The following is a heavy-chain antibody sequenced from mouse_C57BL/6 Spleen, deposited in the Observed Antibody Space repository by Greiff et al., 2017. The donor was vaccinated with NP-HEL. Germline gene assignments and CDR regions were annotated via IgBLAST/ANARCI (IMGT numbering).Heavy chain of an antibody. CDR1: GFSLTSSG. Sequence: VMLVESGPGLVQPSQSLSITCTVSGFSLTSSGVHSVRQSPGKGLEWLGVIWSGGSTDYNAGFISRLSISKDNSKSQVFFKMNSLQADDTAIYYCARSPADYYGSSPFAYWGQGTLVTVSA. D-gene: IGHD1-1*01. J-gene: IGHJ3*01. V-gene: IGHV2-2*01. CDR2: IWSGGST. CDR3: ARSPADYYGSSPFAY.